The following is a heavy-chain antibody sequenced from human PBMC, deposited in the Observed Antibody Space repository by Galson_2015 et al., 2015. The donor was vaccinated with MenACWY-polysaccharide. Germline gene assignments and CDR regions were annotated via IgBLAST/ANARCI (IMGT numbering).Heavy chain of an antibody. CDR3: ARGGRRGGLYEGDY. V-gene: IGHV1-8*01. CDR2: MSPTSGNT. J-gene: IGHJ4*02. CDR1: GYTFTTIA. Sequence: SVKVSCKGSGYTFTTIAINWVRQAPGQGLEWMAWMSPTSGNTGSAQKFQGRVTMTWNTSISTAYMELSSLRSEDTAVYYCARGGRRGGLYEGDYWGQGTLVTVSS. D-gene: IGHD6-19*01.